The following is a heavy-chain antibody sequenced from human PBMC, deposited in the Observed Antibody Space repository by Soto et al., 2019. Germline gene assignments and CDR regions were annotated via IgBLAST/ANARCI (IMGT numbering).Heavy chain of an antibody. CDR3: ARAKYSSSSWFDP. CDR1: GFTFSSYA. Sequence: GSLRLSCAASGFTFSSYAMHWVRQAPGKGLEWVAVISYDGSNKYYADSVKGRFTISRDNSKNTLYLQMNSLRAEDTAVYYCARAKYSSSSWFDPWGQGTLVTVSS. J-gene: IGHJ5*02. CDR2: ISYDGSNK. D-gene: IGHD6-6*01. V-gene: IGHV3-30*04.